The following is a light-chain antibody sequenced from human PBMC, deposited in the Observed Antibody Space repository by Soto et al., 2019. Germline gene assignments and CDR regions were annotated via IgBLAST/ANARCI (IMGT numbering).Light chain of an antibody. CDR2: AAS. J-gene: IGKJ1*01. V-gene: IGKV1-39*01. CDR3: QQSYSTPRT. Sequence: DIQMTQSPCSLSASVGDRVTITCRASQSISSYLNWYQQKPGKAPKLLIYAASNLQSGVPSRFSGSGSGTDFTLTISSLQPEDFATYYYQQSYSTPRTFGQGTKVEIK. CDR1: QSISSY.